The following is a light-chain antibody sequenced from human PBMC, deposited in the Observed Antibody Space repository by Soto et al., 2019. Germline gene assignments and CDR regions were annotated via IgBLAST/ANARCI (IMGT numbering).Light chain of an antibody. V-gene: IGKV3-15*01. CDR2: GAS. J-gene: IGKJ2*01. Sequence: EIVMTQSPATLSVSPGERDTLSCRASQSVSSNLAWYQQKPGQAPRLLIYGASTRATGLPARFSGSGSGTEFTLTISSLQSEDFAVYYCQQYNNWPRTFGQGTKREIK. CDR1: QSVSSN. CDR3: QQYNNWPRT.